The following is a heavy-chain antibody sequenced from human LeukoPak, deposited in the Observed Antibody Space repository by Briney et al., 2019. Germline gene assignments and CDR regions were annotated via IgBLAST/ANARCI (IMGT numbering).Heavy chain of an antibody. J-gene: IGHJ4*02. CDR3: ARLYCISTSCYTIDY. CDR2: IYYSGST. D-gene: IGHD2-2*02. V-gene: IGHV4-38-2*02. CDR1: GYSFDSGYY. Sequence: PSETLSLTCTVSGYSFDSGYYWGWIRQPPGKGLEWIANIYYSGSTSYNPSLKSRVTVSIGTSKNKFSLKLYSASAADTALYYCARLYCISTSCYTIDYWGQGTLVTVSS.